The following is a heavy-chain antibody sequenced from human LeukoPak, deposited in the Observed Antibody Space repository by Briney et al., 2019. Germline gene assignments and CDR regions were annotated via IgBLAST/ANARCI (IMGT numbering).Heavy chain of an antibody. CDR1: GGSISSSSYY. J-gene: IGHJ4*02. CDR2: IYYSGST. V-gene: IGHV4-39*01. Sequence: SETLSLTCTVSGGSISSSSYYWGWIRQPPGKGLEWIGSIYYSGSTYYNPSLQSRVTISVDTSKNQFSLKLSSVTAADTAVYFCARQSRMVVDYWGQGTLVTVSS. D-gene: IGHD3-10*01. CDR3: ARQSRMVVDY.